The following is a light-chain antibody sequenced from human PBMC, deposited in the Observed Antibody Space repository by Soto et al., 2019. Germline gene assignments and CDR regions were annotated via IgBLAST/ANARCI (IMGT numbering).Light chain of an antibody. Sequence: IQLTQSPSSLSASVGDRVTITCRASQGISSSLAWYQQQPGKAPKLLIYAASTLQSGVPSRFSGSGSGTDFTLTISSLQPEDFATYYCLQLKSFPLSVGGGTTVDIK. V-gene: IGKV1-9*01. J-gene: IGKJ4*01. CDR2: AAS. CDR1: QGISSS. CDR3: LQLKSFPLS.